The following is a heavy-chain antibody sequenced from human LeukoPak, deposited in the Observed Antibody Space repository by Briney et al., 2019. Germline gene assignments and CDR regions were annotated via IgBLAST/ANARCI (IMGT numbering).Heavy chain of an antibody. V-gene: IGHV3-53*01. D-gene: IGHD1-26*01. J-gene: IGHJ6*03. Sequence: GGSLRLSCAASGFIFTSYSMNWVRQAPGKGLEWVSVIYSSGSTYYADSVKGRFTISRDNSKNTLYLQMNSLRAEDTAVYYCASSRYLHYYYYMDVWGKGTTVTISS. CDR1: GFIFTSYS. CDR3: ASSRYLHYYYYMDV. CDR2: IYSSGST.